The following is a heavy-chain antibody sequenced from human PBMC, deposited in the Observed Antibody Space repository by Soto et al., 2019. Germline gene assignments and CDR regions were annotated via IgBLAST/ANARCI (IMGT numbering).Heavy chain of an antibody. J-gene: IGHJ4*02. CDR3: ASGDRSGYLAFDY. Sequence: DSVKGRFTISRDNAKNSLYLQMSSLRAEDTAVYYCASGDRSGYLAFDYWGQGTLVTFAS. D-gene: IGHD3-22*01. V-gene: IGHV3-7*01.